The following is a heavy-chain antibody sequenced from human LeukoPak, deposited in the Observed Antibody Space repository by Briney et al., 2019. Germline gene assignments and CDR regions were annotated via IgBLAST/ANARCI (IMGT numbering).Heavy chain of an antibody. D-gene: IGHD4-17*01. CDR1: GYTFTGCY. V-gene: IGHV1-2*02. J-gene: IGHJ4*02. Sequence: ASVKVSFTASGYTFTGCYMRWVRQAPGQGLEWMGWINPNSGGTNYAQKFQGRVTMTRDTSISTAYMELSRLRSDDTAVYYCARVPNYGDYDYWGQGTLVTVSS. CDR3: ARVPNYGDYDY. CDR2: INPNSGGT.